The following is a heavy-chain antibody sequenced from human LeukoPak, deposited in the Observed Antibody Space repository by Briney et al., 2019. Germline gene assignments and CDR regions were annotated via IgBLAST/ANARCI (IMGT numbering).Heavy chain of an antibody. D-gene: IGHD4-11*01. Sequence: LETLSLTCTVSGGSICSSSYYWGWIRHPPGKGLGWIGSIYYSGSTSYNPSLKSRVTIFVDTPKNQFSLRLSPVTAADTAVYYCTSLRAYGNNETDYWGQGTLVTVSS. CDR3: TSLRAYGNNETDY. V-gene: IGHV4-39*01. CDR2: IYYSGST. J-gene: IGHJ4*02. CDR1: GGSICSSSYY.